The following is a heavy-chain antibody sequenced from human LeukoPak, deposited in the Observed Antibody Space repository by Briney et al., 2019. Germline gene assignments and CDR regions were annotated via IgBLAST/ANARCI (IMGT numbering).Heavy chain of an antibody. D-gene: IGHD3-10*01. CDR2: ISYDGNKK. Sequence: VGSLRLSCAASGFMFSSPGMHWVRQAPGKGLGWVAVISYDGNKKYYADSVKGRFTISRDNPKNTLYLQMKSLRAGDTAVYYCAKDEFGEKNGMEVWGKGNTVTVSS. J-gene: IGHJ6*04. CDR3: AKDEFGEKNGMEV. CDR1: GFMFSSPG. V-gene: IGHV3-30*18.